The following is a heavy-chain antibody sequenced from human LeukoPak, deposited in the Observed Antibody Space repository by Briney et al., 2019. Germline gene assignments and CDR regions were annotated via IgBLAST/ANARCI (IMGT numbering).Heavy chain of an antibody. V-gene: IGHV4-38-2*02. Sequence: SETLSLTCTVSSYSISSGYYWGWIRQPPGKGLEWIWSIYHGGSTYYNPSLKSRVTISVDTSKNQFSLKLSSVTAADTAVYYCARVGGVTDFYDSRGAFDIWGQGTMVTVSS. CDR2: IYHGGST. CDR3: ARVGGVTDFYDSRGAFDI. J-gene: IGHJ3*02. CDR1: SYSISSGYY. D-gene: IGHD3-22*01.